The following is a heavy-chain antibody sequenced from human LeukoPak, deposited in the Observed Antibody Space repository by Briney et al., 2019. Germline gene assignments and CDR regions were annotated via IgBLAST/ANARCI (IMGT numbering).Heavy chain of an antibody. CDR3: ARDWSYDRSFDI. D-gene: IGHD3-10*01. CDR1: GGSLSSYY. V-gene: IGHV4-4*07. J-gene: IGHJ3*02. Sequence: MASETLSLTCTVSGGSLSSYYESWLRQPAGKALEWIGRIYISGSTNYNPSLKSRVTISIDKSKNQFSLKLISVTAADTAVYYCARDWSYDRSFDIWGQGTMVTVSS. CDR2: IYISGST.